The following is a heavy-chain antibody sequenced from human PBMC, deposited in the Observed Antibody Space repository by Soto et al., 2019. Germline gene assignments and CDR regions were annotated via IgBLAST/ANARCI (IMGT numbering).Heavy chain of an antibody. Sequence: QVQLQQWGAGLLKPSETLSLTCAVYGGSFSGYYWTWIRQPPGTGLEWMGEINHSGSTNYNPSLKSRVTISVDTSKNQCSLKLTSETAADTAVYYCARDKITGLFDYWGQGTLVTVSS. CDR3: ARDKITGLFDY. CDR1: GGSFSGYY. V-gene: IGHV4-34*01. CDR2: INHSGST. D-gene: IGHD2-8*02. J-gene: IGHJ4*02.